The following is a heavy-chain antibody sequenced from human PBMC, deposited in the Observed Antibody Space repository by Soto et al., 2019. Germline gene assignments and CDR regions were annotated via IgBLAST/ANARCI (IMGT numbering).Heavy chain of an antibody. D-gene: IGHD3-10*01. V-gene: IGHV3-15*01. J-gene: IGHJ5*02. CDR2: IKSKTDGGTT. CDR1: GFTFSNAW. Sequence: EVQLVESGGGLVKPGGSLRLSCAASGFTFSNAWMSWVRQAPGKGLEWVGRIKSKTDGGTTDYAAPVKGRFTISRDDSKNTLYLQMNSLKTEDTAVYYCTPEHNGFGEFNWFDPWGQGTLVTVSS. CDR3: TPEHNGFGEFNWFDP.